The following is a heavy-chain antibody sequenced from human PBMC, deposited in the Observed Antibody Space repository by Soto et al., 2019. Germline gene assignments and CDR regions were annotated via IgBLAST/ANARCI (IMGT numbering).Heavy chain of an antibody. CDR3: AKDIEEVVYYYGMDV. D-gene: IGHD1-26*01. CDR1: GFSFSSYG. V-gene: IGHV3-30*18. Sequence: QVHLVESGGGVVQPGKSLRLSCAASGFSFSSYGMHWVRQAPGKGLEWVALISYDGNNKYYADSVKGRFTISRDNSKNTLFLQMNSLRAEDTAVYYCAKDIEEVVYYYGMDVWGQGTTVTVSS. CDR2: ISYDGNNK. J-gene: IGHJ6*02.